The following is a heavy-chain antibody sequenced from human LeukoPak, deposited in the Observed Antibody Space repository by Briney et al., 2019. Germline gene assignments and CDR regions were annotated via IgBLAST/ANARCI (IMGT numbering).Heavy chain of an antibody. Sequence: GASVKVSCKASGYTFTSYDINWVRQATGQGLEWMGWMNPNSGNTGYAQKFQGRVTITRNTSISTAYMELSSLRSEDTAVYYCARGRRQWLARSQWYYFDYWGQGTLVTVSS. CDR2: MNPNSGNT. J-gene: IGHJ4*02. D-gene: IGHD6-19*01. CDR1: GYTFTSYD. V-gene: IGHV1-8*03. CDR3: ARGRRQWLARSQWYYFDY.